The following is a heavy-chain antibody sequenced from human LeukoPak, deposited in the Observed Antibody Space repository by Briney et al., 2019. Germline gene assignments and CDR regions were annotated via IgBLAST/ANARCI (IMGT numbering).Heavy chain of an antibody. CDR1: GGSISSYY. CDR2: IYYSGST. CDR3: ARGYSSSWYLTWFDP. D-gene: IGHD6-13*01. V-gene: IGHV4-59*08. Sequence: SETLSLTCTVSGGSISSYYWSWIRQPPGKGLEWTGYIYYSGSTNYNPPLKSRVTILVDTSKNQFSLKLSSVTAADTAVYYCARGYSSSWYLTWFDPWGQGTLVTVSS. J-gene: IGHJ5*02.